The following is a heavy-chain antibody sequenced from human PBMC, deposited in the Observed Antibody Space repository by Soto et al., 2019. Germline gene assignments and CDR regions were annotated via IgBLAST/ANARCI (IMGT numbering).Heavy chain of an antibody. J-gene: IGHJ5*02. CDR1: GGTFSSYA. CDR3: ARGLGTGGNNWFDP. CDR2: IIPIFGTA. D-gene: IGHD7-27*01. V-gene: IGHV1-69*06. Sequence: SGKVSCKASGGTFSSYAISWVRQAPGQGLEWMGGIIPIFGTANYAQKFQGRVTITADKSTSTAYMELSSLRSEDTAVYYCARGLGTGGNNWFDPWGQGTLVTVSS.